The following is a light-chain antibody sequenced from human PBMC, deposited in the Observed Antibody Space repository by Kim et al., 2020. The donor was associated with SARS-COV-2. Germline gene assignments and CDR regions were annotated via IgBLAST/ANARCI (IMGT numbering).Light chain of an antibody. CDR3: QAWDSSTVV. V-gene: IGLV3-1*01. Sequence: SVSPGQTATIPCSGDKLGDKYACWYQKRPGQSPVLVIFQDNKRPSGIPERFSGSNSGNTATLTISGTQAMDEADYYCQAWDSSTVVFGGGTKLTVL. J-gene: IGLJ2*01. CDR1: KLGDKY. CDR2: QDN.